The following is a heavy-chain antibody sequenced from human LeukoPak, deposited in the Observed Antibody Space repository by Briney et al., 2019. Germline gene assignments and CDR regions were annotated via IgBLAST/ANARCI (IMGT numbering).Heavy chain of an antibody. CDR3: AREPSYDILTGYSP. D-gene: IGHD3-9*01. CDR1: GFTFSSYS. Sequence: GWSLRLSCAASGFTFSSYSMNWVRQAPGKGLEWVSSISSSSSYIYYADSVKGRFTISRDNAKNSLYLQMNSLRAEDTAVYYCAREPSYDILTGYSPWGQGTLVTVSS. CDR2: ISSSSSYI. V-gene: IGHV3-21*01. J-gene: IGHJ5*02.